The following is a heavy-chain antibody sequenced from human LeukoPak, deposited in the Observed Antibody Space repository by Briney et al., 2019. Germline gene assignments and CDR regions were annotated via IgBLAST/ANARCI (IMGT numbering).Heavy chain of an antibody. D-gene: IGHD5/OR15-5a*01. CDR2: IHYSGST. CDR1: GGSIGSNTYY. V-gene: IGHV4-39*01. CDR3: ATSDTVSTYNWFDP. Sequence: SETLSLTCTVSGGSIGSNTYYWGWIRRPPGKGLEWIGNIHYSGSTYYNPSLKSRVTISVDTSKNQFSLNLSSLTAADTAVYYCATSDTVSTYNWFDPWGQGTLVTVSS. J-gene: IGHJ5*02.